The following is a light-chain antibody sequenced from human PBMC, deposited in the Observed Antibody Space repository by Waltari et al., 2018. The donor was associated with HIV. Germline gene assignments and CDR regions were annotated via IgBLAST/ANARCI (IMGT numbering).Light chain of an antibody. CDR1: ASDFGPYKY. CDR3: STHTADHTLA. J-gene: IGLJ3*02. V-gene: IGLV2-14*03. Sequence: QSTLTQPASVSGSPGQSVTISCIGTASDFGPYKYVSWYQQHPGNVPKVIIYDVTSRPSGVSHRFSASKSGNTASLTIARLQPEDEAVYFCSTHTADHTLAFGGGTHLTVL. CDR2: DVT.